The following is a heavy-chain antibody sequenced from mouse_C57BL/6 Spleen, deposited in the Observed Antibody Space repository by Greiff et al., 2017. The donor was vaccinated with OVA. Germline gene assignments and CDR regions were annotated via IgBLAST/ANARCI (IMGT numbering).Heavy chain of an antibody. CDR1: GYTFTSYW. Sequence: VKLQQPGAELVRPGTSVKLSCKASGYTFTSYWMHWVKQRPGQGLEWIGVIDPSDSYTNYNQKFKGKATLTVDTSSSTAYMQLSSLTSEDSAVYYCARWPTVEGFAYWGQGTLVTVSA. CDR3: ARWPTVEGFAY. J-gene: IGHJ3*01. CDR2: IDPSDSYT. D-gene: IGHD1-1*01. V-gene: IGHV1-59*01.